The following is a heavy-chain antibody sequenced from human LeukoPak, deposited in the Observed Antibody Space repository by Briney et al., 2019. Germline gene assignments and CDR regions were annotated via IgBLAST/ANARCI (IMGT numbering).Heavy chain of an antibody. CDR1: GFTFSDHY. J-gene: IGHJ4*02. CDR2: TRNKANSYTT. Sequence: RTGGSLRLSCAASGFTFSDHYMDWVRQAPGKGLEWVGRTRNKANSYTTEYAASVKGRFTVSRDDSENSLYLQMNSLKTEDTAVYYCASSIYGRGLTVWGQGTLVTVSS. D-gene: IGHD2-21*02. CDR3: ASSIYGRGLTV. V-gene: IGHV3-72*01.